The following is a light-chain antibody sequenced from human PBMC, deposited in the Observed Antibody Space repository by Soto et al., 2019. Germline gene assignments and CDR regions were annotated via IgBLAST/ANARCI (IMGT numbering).Light chain of an antibody. V-gene: IGKV3-20*01. J-gene: IGKJ4*01. CDR1: QSVSSIY. CDR2: GAS. Sequence: EIVLTQSPGTLSLSPGEIATLSCRASQSVSSIYLAWYQQKPGQAPRLLIYGASSRATGIPDRFSGSGSGTDFTLTISRLEPEDFAVYFCQQYGSSPLTFGCGTKVEIK. CDR3: QQYGSSPLT.